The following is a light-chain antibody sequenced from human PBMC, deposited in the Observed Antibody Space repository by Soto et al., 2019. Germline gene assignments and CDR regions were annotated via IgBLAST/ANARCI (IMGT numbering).Light chain of an antibody. Sequence: DIQMTQSPSSLSASVGDRVTITCRTSQSISKYLNWYQQKPGKAPKLLIYAASSLQSGVPSRFSGSRSGTDFTLTISSLQPEDFATYSCQQSYTTLFTFGPGTNVDI. CDR2: AAS. CDR3: QQSYTTLFT. CDR1: QSISKY. J-gene: IGKJ3*01. V-gene: IGKV1-39*01.